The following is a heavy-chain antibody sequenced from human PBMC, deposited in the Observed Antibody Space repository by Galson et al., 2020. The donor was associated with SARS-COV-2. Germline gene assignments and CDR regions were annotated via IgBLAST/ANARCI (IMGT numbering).Heavy chain of an antibody. CDR2: ISSSSGTI. Sequence: GESLKISCVASGVTFSTYHMNWVRHAPGKGLEWLSYISSSSGTIHYADSVRGRFTISRDNANNSLYLQMKSLRDEDTAVYYCARDATPITMVRGVITHYEYYYGMDVWGQGTTVTVSS. J-gene: IGHJ6*02. D-gene: IGHD3-10*01. V-gene: IGHV3-48*02. CDR1: GVTFSTYH. CDR3: ARDATPITMVRGVITHYEYYYGMDV.